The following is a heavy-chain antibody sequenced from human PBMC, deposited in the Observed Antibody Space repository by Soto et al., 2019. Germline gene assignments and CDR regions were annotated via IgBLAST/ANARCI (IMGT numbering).Heavy chain of an antibody. V-gene: IGHV4-31*03. CDR2: IYYSGST. J-gene: IGHJ4*02. D-gene: IGHD3-22*01. CDR1: GGSISSGTYH. Sequence: QVQLQESGPGLVKPSQTLSLTCTVSGGSISSGTYHWSWIRQHPGKGLEWIGYIYYSGSTYYNPSLKSRVNISVETSKNQFSLRLSSVTAADTAVYYCAREMNYYDSSGDSYFDYWGQGTLVTVSS. CDR3: AREMNYYDSSGDSYFDY.